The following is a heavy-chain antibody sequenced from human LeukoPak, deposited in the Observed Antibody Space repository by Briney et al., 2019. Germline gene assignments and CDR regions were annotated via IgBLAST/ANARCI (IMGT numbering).Heavy chain of an antibody. J-gene: IGHJ4*02. Sequence: APVKVSCKASGYTFTSYYMHWVRQAPGQGLEWMGIINPSGGSTSYAQKFQGRVTMTRDTSTSTVYMKLSSLRSDDTAVYFCVREGFYLLGSPPSYYFDYWGQGTLVTVSS. V-gene: IGHV1-46*01. D-gene: IGHD3-16*01. CDR2: INPSGGST. CDR1: GYTFTSYY. CDR3: VREGFYLLGSPPSYYFDY.